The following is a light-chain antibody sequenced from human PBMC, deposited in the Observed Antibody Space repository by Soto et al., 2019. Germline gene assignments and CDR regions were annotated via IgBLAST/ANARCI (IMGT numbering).Light chain of an antibody. CDR2: ASS. J-gene: IGKJ4*01. V-gene: IGKV3-15*01. Sequence: EIVMTQSPATLSVSPGETATLSCRASQSVGSAVAWYQHKPGQAPRLVIVASSIRATGVPGRFSGGGSGTEFTLTNSSLQSEDFAIYYCQQYKTWPPLTFGGGTTVEIK. CDR3: QQYKTWPPLT. CDR1: QSVGSA.